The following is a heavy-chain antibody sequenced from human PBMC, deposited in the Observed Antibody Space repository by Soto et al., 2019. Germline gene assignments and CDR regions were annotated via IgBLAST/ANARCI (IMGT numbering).Heavy chain of an antibody. Sequence: QVQLVQSGAEVKKPGASVKVSCKASGYTFTSYGISWVRQAPGQGLEWMGWISAYNGNTNYAQILQGRVTMTTDTASRTAYMELRRPRSDEAAVYYCARESPPADYWGQGTLVTVSS. J-gene: IGHJ4*02. V-gene: IGHV1-18*01. CDR1: GYTFTSYG. CDR2: ISAYNGNT. CDR3: ARESPPADY.